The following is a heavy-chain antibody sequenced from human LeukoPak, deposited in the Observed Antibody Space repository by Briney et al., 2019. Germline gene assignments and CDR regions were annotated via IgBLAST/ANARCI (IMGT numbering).Heavy chain of an antibody. J-gene: IGHJ4*02. CDR2: IHPSGTT. V-gene: IGHV4-34*01. CDR3: ARGLDSAKLGY. CDR1: GGSFSHNY. D-gene: IGHD3-3*01. Sequence: PSETLSLTCTVYGGSFSHNYWHWIRQPPGKGLEWIGEIHPSGTTTYNPSLESRVSISVDTPNNQFSLRVTSVTAADTAIYYCARGLDSAKLGYWGRGTLVTVSS.